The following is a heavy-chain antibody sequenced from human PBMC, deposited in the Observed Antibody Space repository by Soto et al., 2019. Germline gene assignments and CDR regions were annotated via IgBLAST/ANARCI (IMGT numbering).Heavy chain of an antibody. V-gene: IGHV3-30*03. J-gene: IGHJ2*01. D-gene: IGHD3-10*01. Sequence: QVQLVESGGGVVQPGRSLRLSCAASGFTFSSYGMHWVRQAPGKGLEWVAVISYDGSNKYYADSVKGRFTISRDNSKNTLYLQMNSLRAEDTAVYYCARDGHPRGPVRDFDLWGRGTLVTVSS. CDR3: ARDGHPRGPVRDFDL. CDR2: ISYDGSNK. CDR1: GFTFSSYG.